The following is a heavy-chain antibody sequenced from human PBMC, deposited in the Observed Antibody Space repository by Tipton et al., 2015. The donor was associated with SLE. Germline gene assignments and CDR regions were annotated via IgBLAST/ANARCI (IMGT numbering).Heavy chain of an antibody. CDR1: GGSLSDYY. V-gene: IGHV4-34*01. CDR2: ISHDGGA. Sequence: TLSLTCAVSGGSLSDYYLAWLRQSPGKGLEWIGEISHDGGANYNPSLESRGTISLETSKNQFSLKLTSVTAADTAVYYCARDGGQRVISGTYDFYYYGLDVWGQGTTVTVSS. D-gene: IGHD6-13*01. CDR3: ARDGGQRVISGTYDFYYYGLDV. J-gene: IGHJ6*02.